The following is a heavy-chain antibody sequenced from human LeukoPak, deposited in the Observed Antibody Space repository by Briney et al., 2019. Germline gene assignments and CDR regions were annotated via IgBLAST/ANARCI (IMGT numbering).Heavy chain of an antibody. Sequence: GGSLRLSCAASGFTFSSYWMHWVRQAPGKGLVWVSRINSDGSSTSYADSVKGRFTISRDNAKNTLYLQMNSPSAEDTAVYYCARDEEYCSGGSCLYYFDYWGQGTLVTVSS. V-gene: IGHV3-74*01. J-gene: IGHJ4*02. D-gene: IGHD2-15*01. CDR2: INSDGSST. CDR3: ARDEEYCSGGSCLYYFDY. CDR1: GFTFSSYW.